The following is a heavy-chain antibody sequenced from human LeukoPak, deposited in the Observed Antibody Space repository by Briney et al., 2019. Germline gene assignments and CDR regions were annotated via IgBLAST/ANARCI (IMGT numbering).Heavy chain of an antibody. CDR2: ITWNSDNI. D-gene: IGHD6-19*01. CDR1: GFTFDDYA. V-gene: IGHV3-9*01. J-gene: IGHJ4*02. Sequence: GGSLRLSCATSGFTFDDYAMHWVRQAPGKGLEWVAGITWNSDNIDYAESVRGRFTISRDNAKNSLYLEMNSLRLEDTALYYCVKESEDSSGWATRYYFDYWGQGSLVTVSP. CDR3: VKESEDSSGWATRYYFDY.